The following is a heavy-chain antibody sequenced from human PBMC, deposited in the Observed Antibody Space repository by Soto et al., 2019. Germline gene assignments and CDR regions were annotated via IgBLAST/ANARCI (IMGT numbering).Heavy chain of an antibody. CDR3: ARGSSELGY. D-gene: IGHD3-10*01. Sequence: EVQLLESGGGLVQPGGSLRLSCVVSGFTFSSHSMSWVRQAPGKGLEWVSSISTSGSGTYHADSVKGRFAISRDNSKNPLFLQMNSLRAEDTAEYYGARGSSELGYWGQGALVTVPS. J-gene: IGHJ4*02. CDR1: GFTFSSHS. CDR2: ISTSGSGT. V-gene: IGHV3-23*01.